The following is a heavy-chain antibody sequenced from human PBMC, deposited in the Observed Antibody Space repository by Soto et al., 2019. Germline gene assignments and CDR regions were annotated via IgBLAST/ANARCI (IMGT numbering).Heavy chain of an antibody. CDR2: IYPGDSDT. V-gene: IGHV5-51*01. CDR3: ARVPFSIVVVPAAMPRNFDY. D-gene: IGHD2-2*01. J-gene: IGHJ4*02. Sequence: GESLKISCKGSGYSFTSYWIGWVRQMPGKGLEWMGIIYPGDSDTRYSPSFQGQVTISADKSISTAYLQWSSLKASDTAMYYCARVPFSIVVVPAAMPRNFDYWGQGTLVTVSS. CDR1: GYSFTSYW.